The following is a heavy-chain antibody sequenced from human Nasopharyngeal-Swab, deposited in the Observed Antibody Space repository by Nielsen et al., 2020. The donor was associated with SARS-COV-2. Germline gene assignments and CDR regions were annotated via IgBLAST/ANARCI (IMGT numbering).Heavy chain of an antibody. CDR3: AKADSGYYDAFYYYYMDV. Sequence: WIRQPPGKGLEWVSAISGSGGSTYYADSVKGRFTISRDNSKNTLYLQMNSLRAEDTAVYYCAKADSGYYDAFYYYYMDVWGKGTTVTVSS. J-gene: IGHJ6*03. V-gene: IGHV3-23*01. CDR2: ISGSGGST. D-gene: IGHD3-22*01.